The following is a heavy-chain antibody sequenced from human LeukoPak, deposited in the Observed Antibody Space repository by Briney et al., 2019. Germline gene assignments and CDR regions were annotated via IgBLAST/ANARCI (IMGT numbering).Heavy chain of an antibody. D-gene: IGHD3-22*01. V-gene: IGHV3-23*01. CDR1: GFTFSSYA. Sequence: GGSLRLSCAASGFTFSSYAMSWVRQAPGKGLEWVSAISGSGGSTHYADSVKGRFTISRDNSKNTLYLQMNSLRAEDTAVYYCAKGAYYYDSSGYYSAYFDYWGQGTLVTVSS. J-gene: IGHJ4*02. CDR2: ISGSGGST. CDR3: AKGAYYYDSSGYYSAYFDY.